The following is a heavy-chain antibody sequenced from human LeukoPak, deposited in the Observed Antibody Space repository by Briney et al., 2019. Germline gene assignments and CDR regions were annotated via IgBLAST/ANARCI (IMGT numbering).Heavy chain of an antibody. J-gene: IGHJ4*02. CDR3: ARRGYSYGGNQMSYFDY. Sequence: GESLKISCKGSGYSFTSYWIGWVRQMPGKGLEWMGIIYPGDSDTRYSPSFQGQVTISADKSISTAYLQWSSLKASDTAMYYCARRGYSYGGNQMSYFDYWGQGTLVTVSS. D-gene: IGHD4-23*01. CDR2: IYPGDSDT. V-gene: IGHV5-51*01. CDR1: GYSFTSYW.